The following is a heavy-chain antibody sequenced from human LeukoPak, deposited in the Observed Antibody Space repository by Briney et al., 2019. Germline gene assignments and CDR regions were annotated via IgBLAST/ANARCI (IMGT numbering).Heavy chain of an antibody. CDR1: GFTFSSYW. Sequence: GRSLRLSCAASGFTFSSYWMSWVRQAPGKGLEWVANIKQDGSEKYYGDSVKGRFTISRDNAKNSLYLQMNSLRAEDTAVYYCARDKTDYGDYRLFDYWGQGTLVTVSS. CDR2: IKQDGSEK. CDR3: ARDKTDYGDYRLFDY. J-gene: IGHJ4*02. D-gene: IGHD4-17*01. V-gene: IGHV3-7*01.